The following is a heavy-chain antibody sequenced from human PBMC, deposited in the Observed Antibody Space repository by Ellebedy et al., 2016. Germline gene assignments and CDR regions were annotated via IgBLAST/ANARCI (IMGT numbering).Heavy chain of an antibody. Sequence: GESLKISCAASGFTFSSYWMSWVRQAPGKGLEWVANIKQDGSEKYYVDSVKGRFTIERDNAKNSVYLQMNSLRAEDTAVYYCGGDSGWLFDYWGQGTLVTVSS. CDR1: GFTFSSYW. D-gene: IGHD6-19*01. CDR2: IKQDGSEK. CDR3: GGDSGWLFDY. J-gene: IGHJ4*02. V-gene: IGHV3-7*04.